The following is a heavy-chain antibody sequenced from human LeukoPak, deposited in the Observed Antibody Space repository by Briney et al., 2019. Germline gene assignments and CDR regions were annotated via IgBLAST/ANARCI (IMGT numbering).Heavy chain of an antibody. CDR3: AKDGRPKVGYYDSGGYSPLGN. V-gene: IGHV3-53*05. CDR1: GFTVSSNY. D-gene: IGHD3-22*01. CDR2: IYSGGST. Sequence: GGSLRLSCAASGFTVSSNYMSWVRQAPGKGLEWVSVIYSGGSTYYADSVKGRFTISRDNSKNTLYLQMNSLRPEDTAVYYCAKDGRPKVGYYDSGGYSPLGNWGQGTLVTVSS. J-gene: IGHJ4*02.